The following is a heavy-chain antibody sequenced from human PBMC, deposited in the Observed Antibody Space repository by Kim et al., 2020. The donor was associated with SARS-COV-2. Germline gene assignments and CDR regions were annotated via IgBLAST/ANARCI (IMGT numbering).Heavy chain of an antibody. D-gene: IGHD3-22*01. J-gene: IGHJ4*01. CDR3: AKDGGYYYDSQGVDY. Sequence: GGSLRLSCAASGFTFSSYGMHWVRQAPGKGLEWVAVISYDGSNKYYADSVKGRFTISRDNSKNTLYLQMNSLRAEDTAVYYCAKDGGYYYDSQGVDYWG. CDR2: ISYDGSNK. CDR1: GFTFSSYG. V-gene: IGHV3-30*18.